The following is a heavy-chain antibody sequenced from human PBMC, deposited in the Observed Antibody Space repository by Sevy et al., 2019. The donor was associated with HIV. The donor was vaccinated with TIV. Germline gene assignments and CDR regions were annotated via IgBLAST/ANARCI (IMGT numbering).Heavy chain of an antibody. V-gene: IGHV1-8*01. CDR2: MNPNSGNT. CDR3: AGVFAMPPPRLRGFYYYRMDG. D-gene: IGHD2-2*01. Sequence: ASVKVSCKASGYTFTSYDINWVRQATGQGLEWMGWMNPNSGNTGYAQKFQGRVTMTRNTSISTAYMELSSLRSEGTAGYYWAGVFAMPPPRLRGFYYYRMDGWGQGTTVTVSS. J-gene: IGHJ6*01. CDR1: GYTFTSYD.